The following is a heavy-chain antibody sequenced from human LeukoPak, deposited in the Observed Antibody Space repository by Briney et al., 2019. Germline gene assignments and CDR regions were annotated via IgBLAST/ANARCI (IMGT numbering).Heavy chain of an antibody. Sequence: SVKVSCKASGGTFSSYAISWVRQAPGQGLEWMGGIIPIFGTANYAQKFQGRVTITADESTRTAYMELSSLRSEDTAVYYCARSSIAVATIGYYYGMDVWGKGTTVTVSS. D-gene: IGHD5-12*01. V-gene: IGHV1-69*01. CDR2: IIPIFGTA. J-gene: IGHJ6*04. CDR1: GGTFSSYA. CDR3: ARSSIAVATIGYYYGMDV.